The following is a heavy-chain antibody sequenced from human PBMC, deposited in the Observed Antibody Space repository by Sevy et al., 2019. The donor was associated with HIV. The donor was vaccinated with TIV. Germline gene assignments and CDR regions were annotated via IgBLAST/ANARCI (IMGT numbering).Heavy chain of an antibody. J-gene: IGHJ5*02. CDR1: GFTFSSYG. CDR3: AGGPGAAAGTSDWFDP. D-gene: IGHD6-13*01. Sequence: GGSLRLSCAASGFTFSSYGMHWVRQAPGKGLEWVAVIWYDGSNKYYADSVKGRFTISRDNSKNMLYLQMNSLRAEDTAVYYWAGGPGAAAGTSDWFDPWGQGTLVTVSS. CDR2: IWYDGSNK. V-gene: IGHV3-33*01.